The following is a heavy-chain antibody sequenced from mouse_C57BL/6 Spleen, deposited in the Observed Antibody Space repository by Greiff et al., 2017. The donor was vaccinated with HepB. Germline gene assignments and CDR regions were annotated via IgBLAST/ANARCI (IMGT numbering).Heavy chain of an antibody. CDR1: GYTFTSYW. D-gene: IGHD2-12*01. V-gene: IGHV1-64*01. CDR3: AGLRDWYFDV. J-gene: IGHJ1*03. CDR2: IHPNSGST. Sequence: QVQLQQPGAELVKPGASVKLSCKASGYTFTSYWMYWVKQRPGQGLEWIGMIHPNSGSTNYNEKFKSKATLTVDKSSSTAYMQLSSLTSEDSAVYYCAGLRDWYFDVWGTGTTVTVSS.